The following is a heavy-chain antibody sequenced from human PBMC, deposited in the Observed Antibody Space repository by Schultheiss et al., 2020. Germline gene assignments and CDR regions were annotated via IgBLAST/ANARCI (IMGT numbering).Heavy chain of an antibody. V-gene: IGHV3-30*03. CDR2: ISYDGSNK. CDR3: AREMSGAGGYFDY. J-gene: IGHJ4*02. D-gene: IGHD3-10*01. CDR1: GFTFSSYG. Sequence: WGSLRLSCAASGFTFSSYGMHWVRQAPGKGLEWVAVISYDGSNKYYADSVKGRFTISRDNSKNTLYLQMNSLRAEDTAVYYCAREMSGAGGYFDYWGQGTLVTVSS.